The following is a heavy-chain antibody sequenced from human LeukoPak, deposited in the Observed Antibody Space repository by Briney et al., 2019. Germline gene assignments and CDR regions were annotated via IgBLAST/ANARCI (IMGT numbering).Heavy chain of an antibody. CDR2: IIPIFGTA. V-gene: IGHV1-69*13. CDR1: GGTFSSYA. J-gene: IGHJ6*02. Sequence: GASVKVSCKASGGTFSSYAISWVRQAPGQGLEWMGGIIPIFGTANYAQKFQGRVTITADESTSTAYMELSSLRSEDTAVYYCASARFCSSTSCPPRVYYYGMDVWGRGTTVTVSS. CDR3: ASARFCSSTSCPPRVYYYGMDV. D-gene: IGHD2-2*01.